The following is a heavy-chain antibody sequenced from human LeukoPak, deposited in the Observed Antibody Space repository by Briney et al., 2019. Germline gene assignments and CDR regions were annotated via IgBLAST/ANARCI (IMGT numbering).Heavy chain of an antibody. J-gene: IGHJ6*02. Sequence: SETLSLTCIVSGGSISNSTYYWGWIRQPPGKGLEWIGSIYYSGYIYYNPSLKSRVTISVDTSKNQFSLKLSSVTAADTAVYYCARHSPGYYYYDMDVWGQGTTVTVSS. CDR2: IYYSGYI. CDR3: ARHSPGYYYYDMDV. V-gene: IGHV4-39*01. CDR1: GGSISNSTYY.